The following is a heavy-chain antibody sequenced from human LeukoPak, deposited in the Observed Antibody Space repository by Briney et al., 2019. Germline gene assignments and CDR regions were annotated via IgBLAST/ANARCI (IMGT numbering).Heavy chain of an antibody. CDR3: ARDGAVAGDFDC. D-gene: IGHD6-19*01. CDR2: ISAYNGNT. J-gene: IGHJ4*02. CDR1: GYTFTSYA. Sequence: ASVKVSCKASGYTFTSYAISWVRQAPGQGLEWMGWISAYNGNTNYAQTFQGRVTMTTDTSTTTAYMELRSLRYDDTAVYYCARDGAVAGDFDCWGQGTLVTVSS. V-gene: IGHV1-18*04.